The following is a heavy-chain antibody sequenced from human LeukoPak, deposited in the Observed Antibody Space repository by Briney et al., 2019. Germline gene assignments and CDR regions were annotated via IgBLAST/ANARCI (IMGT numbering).Heavy chain of an antibody. Sequence: SETLSLTCTVSGGSISSSSYYWGWIRQPPGKGLEWIGSIYYSGSTYYNPSLKSRVTISVDTSRNQFSLKLSSVTAADTAVYYCASGSTYYYGSGSYLFDYWGQGTLVTVSS. J-gene: IGHJ4*02. V-gene: IGHV4-39*01. CDR2: IYYSGST. CDR1: GGSISSSSYY. D-gene: IGHD3-10*01. CDR3: ASGSTYYYGSGSYLFDY.